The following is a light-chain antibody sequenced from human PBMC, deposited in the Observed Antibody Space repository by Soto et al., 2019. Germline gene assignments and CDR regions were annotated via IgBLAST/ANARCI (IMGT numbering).Light chain of an antibody. Sequence: QLVLTQSPSASASLGASVKLTCTLSSGHSSYAIAWHQQQPEKGPRYLMKLNSDGSHSKGDGIPDRFSGSSSGAERYLTISSLQPEDEADYYCQTWGTGTHAVFGGGTQLTVL. V-gene: IGLV4-69*01. CDR1: SGHSSYA. J-gene: IGLJ7*01. CDR3: QTWGTGTHAV. CDR2: LNSDGSH.